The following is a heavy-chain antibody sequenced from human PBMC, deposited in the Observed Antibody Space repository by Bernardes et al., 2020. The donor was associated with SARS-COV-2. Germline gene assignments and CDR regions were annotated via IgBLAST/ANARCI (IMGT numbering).Heavy chain of an antibody. V-gene: IGHV3-23*01. Sequence: GGSLRLSCIASGFTFSTYAIGLVRQAPGPGLDWVSSISVTGRNTYYADSVTVRFTMSRDNSRNTLSLQMNSLRVDDTAVYYCVIDVRGSGNYGWFDPWGQGTLVIVSS. CDR3: VIDVRGSGNYGWFDP. J-gene: IGHJ5*02. D-gene: IGHD1-26*01. CDR1: GFTFSTYA. CDR2: ISVTGRNT.